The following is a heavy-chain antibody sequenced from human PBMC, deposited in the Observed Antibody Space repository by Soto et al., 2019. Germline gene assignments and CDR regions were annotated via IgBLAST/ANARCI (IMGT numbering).Heavy chain of an antibody. CDR3: ASALSSGYYPTYYFDY. CDR1: GYTFTSYY. J-gene: IGHJ4*02. V-gene: IGHV1-46*01. Sequence: GASVKVSCKASGYTFTSYYMHWVRQAPGQGLEWMGIINPSGGSTSYAQKFQGRVTMTRDTSTSTVYMELSSLRSEDTAVYYCASALSSGYYPTYYFDYWGQGTLVTVSS. CDR2: INPSGGST. D-gene: IGHD3-22*01.